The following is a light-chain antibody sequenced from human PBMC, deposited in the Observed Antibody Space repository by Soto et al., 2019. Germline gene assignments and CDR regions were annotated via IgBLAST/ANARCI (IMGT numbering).Light chain of an antibody. CDR1: SSDVGAYNR. Sequence: QSVLTQPASVSGSPGQSIAISCTGSSSDVGAYNRVSWYQQSPDTAPKLIIYDVSDRPSGVPDRFSGSKSGNTASLTISGLQPEDEADYYCNSYTTRTTYVFGTGTKVTVL. J-gene: IGLJ1*01. V-gene: IGLV2-18*02. CDR3: NSYTTRTTYV. CDR2: DVS.